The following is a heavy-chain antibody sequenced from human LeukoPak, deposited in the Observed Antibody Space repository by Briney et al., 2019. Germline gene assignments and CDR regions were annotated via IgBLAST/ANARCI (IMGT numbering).Heavy chain of an antibody. D-gene: IGHD5/OR15-5a*01. CDR2: IYYSGST. Sequence: SETLSLTCTVSGGSISSSSYYWSWIRQPPGKGLEWIGYIYYSGSTNYNPSPKSRVTISVDTSKNQFSLKLSSVTAADTAVYYCARSLYRPGYFDYWGQGTLVTVSS. V-gene: IGHV4-61*01. CDR3: ARSLYRPGYFDY. CDR1: GGSISSSSYY. J-gene: IGHJ4*02.